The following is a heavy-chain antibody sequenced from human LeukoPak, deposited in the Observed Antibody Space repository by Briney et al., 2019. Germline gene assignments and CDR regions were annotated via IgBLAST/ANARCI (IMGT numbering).Heavy chain of an antibody. CDR1: GGSFSIYY. CDR3: ARCCLQRDGDNGGGDY. Sequence: SETLSLTCAVFGGSFSIYYWSWIRQPPGKGLEWIGEINHNGYTSYNPSLKSRVTLSVDTSKHQFSLKLTSVTAADTAVYYCARCCLQRDGDNGGGDYWGQGTLVTVSS. J-gene: IGHJ4*02. V-gene: IGHV4-34*01. CDR2: INHNGYT. D-gene: IGHD4-17*01.